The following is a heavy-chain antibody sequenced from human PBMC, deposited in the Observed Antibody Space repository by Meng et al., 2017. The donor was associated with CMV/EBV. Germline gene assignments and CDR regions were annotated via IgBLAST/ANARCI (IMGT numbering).Heavy chain of an antibody. CDR2: INHSGST. D-gene: IGHD3-22*01. CDR1: GGSFSGYY. CDR3: ARVWDSGWDY. V-gene: IGHV4-34*01. J-gene: IGHJ4*02. Sequence: QVQLQQWGSGLLTPSDTLSLTCAVYGGSFSGYYWSWIRQPPGKGLEWIGEINHSGSTNYNPSLKSRVTISVDTSKNQFSLKLSSVTAADTAVYYCARVWDSGWDYWGQGTLVTVSS.